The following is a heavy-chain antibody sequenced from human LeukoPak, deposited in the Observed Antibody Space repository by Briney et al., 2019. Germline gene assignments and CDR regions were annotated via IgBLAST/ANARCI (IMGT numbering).Heavy chain of an antibody. Sequence: GGSLGLSCAASAFAFSSYGMHWVRQAPGKGLEWVAVIWYDGSNEDYADSVKGRFTISRDNSKNTLYLQMNSLRAEDTAVYYCARDRVRAVAGSGGRYYYYGMDVWGQGTTVTVSS. D-gene: IGHD6-19*01. CDR3: ARDRVRAVAGSGGRYYYYGMDV. CDR2: IWYDGSNE. CDR1: AFAFSSYG. V-gene: IGHV3-33*01. J-gene: IGHJ6*02.